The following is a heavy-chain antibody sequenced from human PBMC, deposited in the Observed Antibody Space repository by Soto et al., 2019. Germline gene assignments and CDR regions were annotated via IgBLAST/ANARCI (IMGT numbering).Heavy chain of an antibody. D-gene: IGHD2-2*01. CDR1: EFTFYEYG. V-gene: IGHV3-20*01. Sequence: WGPLGYYRGASEFTFYEYGMNEARQATRKRLQEGSGINWNGGRTGYADSVKGRFTISRDNAKNSLYLQMNSLRAEDTALYHFARDVPNSDCSSTSCYYYYYMYVWCKGTTVTVSS. J-gene: IGHJ6*03. CDR3: ARDVPNSDCSSTSCYYYYYMYV. CDR2: INWNGGRT.